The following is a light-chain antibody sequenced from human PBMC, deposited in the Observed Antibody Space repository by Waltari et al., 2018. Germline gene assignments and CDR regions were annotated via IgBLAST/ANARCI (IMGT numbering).Light chain of an antibody. Sequence: QSVLSQPPSASGTPGQTVTISCSGSNYNIGTHYVYWYHQLPGTAPKLRIYITNQRPSGAPDLFSVSKSGPSASRAISGLRSDDEADYYCSSWDGSLGGVIVGGGTKLTVL. CDR3: SSWDGSLGGVI. CDR2: ITN. CDR1: NYNIGTHY. V-gene: IGLV1-47*01. J-gene: IGLJ2*01.